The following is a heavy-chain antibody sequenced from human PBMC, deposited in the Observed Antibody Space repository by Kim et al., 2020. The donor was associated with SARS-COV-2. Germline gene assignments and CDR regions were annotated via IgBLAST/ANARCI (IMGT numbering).Heavy chain of an antibody. V-gene: IGHV3-72*01. D-gene: IGHD1-26*01. CDR1: GFSIRDQE. CDR3: ARDLRGGYLGQR. J-gene: IGHJ1*01. CDR2: GRSRFDSYAV. Sequence: GGSLRLSCVASGFSIRDQEVDWARQAPGKGLEWVARGRSRFDSYAVHYAASVKGRFTISRDDSKNSLYLQMDSLKTEDTALYYCARDLRGGYLGQRWGQGTLVIVSS.